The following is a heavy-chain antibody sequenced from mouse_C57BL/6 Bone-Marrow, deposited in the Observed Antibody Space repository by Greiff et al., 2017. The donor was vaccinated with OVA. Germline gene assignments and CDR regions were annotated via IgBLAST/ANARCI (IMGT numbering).Heavy chain of an antibody. CDR2: IHPNSGST. J-gene: IGHJ3*01. CDR3: ARWGLLRCPRGAWFAY. V-gene: IGHV1-64*01. CDR1: GYTFTSYW. D-gene: IGHD1-1*01. Sequence: QVQLQQPGAELVKPGASVKLSCKASGYTFTSYWMHWVKQRPGQGLEWIGMIHPNSGSTNYNEKFKSKATLTVDKSSSTAYMQLSSLTSEDSAVYYGARWGLLRCPRGAWFAYWGQGTLVTVSA.